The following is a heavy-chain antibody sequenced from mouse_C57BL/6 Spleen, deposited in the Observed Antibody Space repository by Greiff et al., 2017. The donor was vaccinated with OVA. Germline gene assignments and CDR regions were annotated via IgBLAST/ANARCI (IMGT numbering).Heavy chain of an antibody. V-gene: IGHV5-17*01. J-gene: IGHJ1*03. CDR2: ISSGSSTI. D-gene: IGHD2-3*01. CDR1: GFTFSDYG. Sequence: EVQLVESGGGLVKPGGSLKLSCAASGFTFSDYGLHWVRQAPEKGLEWVAYISSGSSTIYYADTVTGRFTISRDNAKNTLFLTMNRLRTEDTAMEYCTRSGYSWYFDVWGTGTTVTVSS. CDR3: TRSGYSWYFDV.